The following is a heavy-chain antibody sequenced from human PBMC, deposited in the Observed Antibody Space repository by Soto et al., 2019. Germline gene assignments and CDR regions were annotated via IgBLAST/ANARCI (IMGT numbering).Heavy chain of an antibody. D-gene: IGHD1-26*01. Sequence: PSETLSLTCAVYGESFSGYYWSWIRQPPGKGLEYIGEINHSGSIIYNPSLKSRVTISVDTSKNQFSLKLSSVTAADTAVYYCARMGDTNYWGQGTLVTVSS. CDR1: GESFSGYY. CDR2: INHSGSI. V-gene: IGHV4-34*01. CDR3: ARMGDTNY. J-gene: IGHJ4*02.